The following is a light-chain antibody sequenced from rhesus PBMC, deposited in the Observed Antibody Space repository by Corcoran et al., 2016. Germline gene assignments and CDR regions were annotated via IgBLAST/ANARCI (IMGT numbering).Light chain of an antibody. J-gene: IGKJ4*01. Sequence: DIQMTQSPSSVSASVGDRVTITCRASQGISSYLAWYQQKPGKAPKLLIDYATTLQSGVPSRFSGSGFWTEFTLTISSLQPEDFAPDYCQQYNSLPLTFGGGTKVEIK. V-gene: IGKV1-25*01. CDR3: QQYNSLPLT. CDR2: YAT. CDR1: QGISSY.